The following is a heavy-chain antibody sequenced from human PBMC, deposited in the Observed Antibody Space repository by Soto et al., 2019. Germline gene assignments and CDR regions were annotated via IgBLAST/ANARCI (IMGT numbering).Heavy chain of an antibody. CDR2: INPSGGST. D-gene: IGHD6-19*01. CDR1: GYTFTSYY. J-gene: IGHJ5*02. V-gene: IGHV1-46*03. Sequence: QVQLVQSRAEVKKPGASVKVSCKASGYTFTSYYMHWVRQAPGQGLEWMGIINPSGGSTSYAQKFQRRVTMTRDTYTSTVYMELSSLRSEDTAVYYCARDSPGIAVAGTLHNWFDPGGQGTLVTVSS. CDR3: ARDSPGIAVAGTLHNWFDP.